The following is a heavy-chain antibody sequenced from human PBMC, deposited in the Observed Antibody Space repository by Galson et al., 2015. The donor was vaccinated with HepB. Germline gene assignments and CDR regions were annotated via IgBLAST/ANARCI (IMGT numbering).Heavy chain of an antibody. D-gene: IGHD3-10*01. CDR2: ISSSSSTI. Sequence: SLRLSCAASGFTFSSYSMNWVRQAPGKGLEWVSYISSSSSTIYYADSVKGRFTISRDNAKNSLYLQMNSLRAEDTAVYYCASSRRRITMVQGVIITSANWFDPWGQGTLVTVSS. CDR3: ASSRRRITMVQGVIITSANWFDP. CDR1: GFTFSSYS. V-gene: IGHV3-48*01. J-gene: IGHJ5*02.